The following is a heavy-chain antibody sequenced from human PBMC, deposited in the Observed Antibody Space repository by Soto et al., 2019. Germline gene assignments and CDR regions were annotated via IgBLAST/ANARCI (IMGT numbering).Heavy chain of an antibody. CDR2: IYYSGST. V-gene: IGHV4-59*01. J-gene: IGHJ4*02. Sequence: PSDTLSLTCTVSGCSISGYYWSWIRQPPGKGLEWIGYIYYSGSTNYNPSLKSRVTISVDTSKNQFSLKLSSVTAADTAVYYCARSYSGSYLPYFDYWGQGTLVTVSS. D-gene: IGHD1-26*01. CDR3: ARSYSGSYLPYFDY. CDR1: GCSISGYY.